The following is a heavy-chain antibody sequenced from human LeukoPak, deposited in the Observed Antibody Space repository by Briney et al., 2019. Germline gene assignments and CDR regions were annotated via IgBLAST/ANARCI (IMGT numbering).Heavy chain of an antibody. CDR2: IWYDGSNK. D-gene: IGHD3-3*01. J-gene: IGHJ4*02. CDR3: ARAKGRSGGLIDY. V-gene: IGHV3-33*01. CDR1: GFTFSSYG. Sequence: PGGSLRLSCAASGFTFSSYGMHWVRQAPGKGLEWVAVIWYDGSNKYYADSVKGRFTISRDNSKNTLYLQMNSLRAEDTAVYYCARAKGRSGGLIDYWGQGTLVTVSS.